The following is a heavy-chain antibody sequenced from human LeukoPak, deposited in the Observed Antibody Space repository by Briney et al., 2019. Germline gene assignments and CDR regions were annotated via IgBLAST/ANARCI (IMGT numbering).Heavy chain of an antibody. D-gene: IGHD3-22*01. Sequence: ASVKVSCKASGYIFISYGINWVRQAPGQGLEWMGWISAYNGNTKYAQKLQGRVTMTTDTSTSTAYMELRSLRSDDTAVYYCARDVRGIVGMDYFDYWGQGTLVTVSS. J-gene: IGHJ4*02. CDR3: ARDVRGIVGMDYFDY. V-gene: IGHV1-18*01. CDR1: GYIFISYG. CDR2: ISAYNGNT.